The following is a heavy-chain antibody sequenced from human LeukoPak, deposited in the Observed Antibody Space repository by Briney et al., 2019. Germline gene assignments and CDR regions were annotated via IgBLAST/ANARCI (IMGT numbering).Heavy chain of an antibody. D-gene: IGHD2-2*01. CDR1: GGSISSSY. CDR3: ARHGAFLTRGFCSSSNCYVDGLQT. CDR2: FYDTVST. Sequence: PSETLSLTCTGSGGSISSSYRSWIRQSPGKGLEWIGYFYDTVSTKYNPSLKRRVSISTDTSKNQVSLKLNSVTAADTAVYYCARHGAFLTRGFCSSSNCYVDGLQTWGQGIMVSVSS. V-gene: IGHV4-59*08. J-gene: IGHJ3*01.